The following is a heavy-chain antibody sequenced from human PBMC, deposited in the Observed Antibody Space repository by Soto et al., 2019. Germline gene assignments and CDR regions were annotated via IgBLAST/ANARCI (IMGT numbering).Heavy chain of an antibody. J-gene: IGHJ4*01. CDR3: VRDSPIGSTFSGYDGIDY. D-gene: IGHD5-12*01. CDR2: INPSGGST. CDR1: GYTFSTYY. V-gene: IGHV1-46*01. Sequence: ASVKVSCKASGYTFSTYYMHWVRQAPGQGYEWMGIINPSGGSTTYAQKFQGRVTMTRDTSTTTVYMELSSLRSEDTAVYYCVRDSPIGSTFSGYDGIDYWGQ.